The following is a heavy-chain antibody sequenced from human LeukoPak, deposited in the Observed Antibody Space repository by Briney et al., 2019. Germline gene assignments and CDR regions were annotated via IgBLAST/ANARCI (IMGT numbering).Heavy chain of an antibody. CDR2: FDPEDGET. CDR3: ATDHDYYGSESPTAH. CDR1: GYTLTELS. D-gene: IGHD3-10*01. J-gene: IGHJ4*02. Sequence: GASVKVSCKVSGYTLTELSMHWVRQAPGKGLEWMGGFDPEDGETIYAQKFQGRVTMTEDTSTDTAYMELSSLRSEDTAVYYCATDHDYYGSESPTAHWGQGTLVTVSS. V-gene: IGHV1-24*01.